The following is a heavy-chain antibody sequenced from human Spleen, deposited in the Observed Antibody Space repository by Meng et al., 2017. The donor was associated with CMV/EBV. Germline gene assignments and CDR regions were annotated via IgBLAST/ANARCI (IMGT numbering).Heavy chain of an antibody. CDR2: INPSGGAT. D-gene: IGHD2-15*01. Sequence: ASVKVSCKPSGYTFTFYYIHGVRQAPGQGLEWMGMINPSGGATKDAQKFQGRVTMTRDTSTSTVYIVLSNLRSDDTAVYYCARGIGGPNWFDPWGQGTLVTVSS. V-gene: IGHV1-46*01. CDR1: GYTFTFYY. CDR3: ARGIGGPNWFDP. J-gene: IGHJ5*02.